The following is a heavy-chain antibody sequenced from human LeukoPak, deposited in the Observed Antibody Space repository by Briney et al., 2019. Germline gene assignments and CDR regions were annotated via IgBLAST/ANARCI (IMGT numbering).Heavy chain of an antibody. V-gene: IGHV1-69*04. Sequence: SVKVSCKASGGTFSSYAISWVRQAPGQGLEWMGRIIPILGIANYAQKFQGRVTITADKSTSTAYMELSSLRSEDTAVYYCARDGGNAGYFDLWGRGTLVTVSS. D-gene: IGHD4-23*01. CDR1: GGTFSSYA. CDR2: IIPILGIA. CDR3: ARDGGNAGYFDL. J-gene: IGHJ2*01.